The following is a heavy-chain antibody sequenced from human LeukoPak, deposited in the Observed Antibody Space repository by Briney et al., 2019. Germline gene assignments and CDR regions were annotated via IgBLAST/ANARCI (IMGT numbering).Heavy chain of an antibody. Sequence: PSETLSLTCAVYGGSFSGYYWSWIRQPPGKGLEWIGEINHSGSTNYNPSLKSRVTISVDTSKNQFSLKLSSVTAADTAVYYCASLNSGPGYYFDYWGQGTLVTVSS. CDR1: GGSFSGYY. V-gene: IGHV4-34*01. CDR3: ASLNSGPGYYFDY. D-gene: IGHD5-12*01. J-gene: IGHJ4*02. CDR2: INHSGST.